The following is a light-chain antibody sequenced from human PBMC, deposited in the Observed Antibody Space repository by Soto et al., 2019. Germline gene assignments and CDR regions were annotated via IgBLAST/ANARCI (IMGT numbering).Light chain of an antibody. V-gene: IGLV1-44*01. Sequence: QAVVTQPPSASGTPGQRVTISCSGSSSNIGSNTVNWYQQLPGTAPKLLIYTNNQRPSGVPDRFSGSRSGTSASLAISGLQSEDEADYYCAAWDDSLKGQVLGTGTKLTVL. CDR3: AAWDDSLKGQV. CDR1: SSNIGSNT. CDR2: TNN. J-gene: IGLJ1*01.